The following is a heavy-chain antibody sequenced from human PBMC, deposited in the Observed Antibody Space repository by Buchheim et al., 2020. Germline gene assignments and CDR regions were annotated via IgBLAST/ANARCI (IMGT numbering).Heavy chain of an antibody. CDR2: IYYSGST. D-gene: IGHD5-18*01. Sequence: QVQLQESGPGLVKPSETLSLTCTVSGGSVSSGSYYWSWIRQPPGKGLEWIGYIYYSGSTNYNPSLKSRATISVDTAQQQFSLKLSSVTAADTAVYYCARGTNQGYSYGPCWFDPWGQGTL. CDR3: ARGTNQGYSYGPCWFDP. V-gene: IGHV4-61*01. CDR1: GGSVSSGSYY. J-gene: IGHJ5*02.